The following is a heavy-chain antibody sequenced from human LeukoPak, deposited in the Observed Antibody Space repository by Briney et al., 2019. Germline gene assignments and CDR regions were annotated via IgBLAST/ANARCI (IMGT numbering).Heavy chain of an antibody. CDR3: ARRPHNWGFDY. J-gene: IGHJ4*02. CDR2: IYNRGNT. D-gene: IGHD7-27*01. V-gene: IGHV4-59*08. Sequence: SGTLSLTCTVSGDSFSSYYWSWIRQPPGKGLEWIGHIYNRGNTHYNPSLKSRVTISVDTSKNQFSLTLNSVTAADTAVFYCARRPHNWGFDYWGQGTLVTVSS. CDR1: GDSFSSYY.